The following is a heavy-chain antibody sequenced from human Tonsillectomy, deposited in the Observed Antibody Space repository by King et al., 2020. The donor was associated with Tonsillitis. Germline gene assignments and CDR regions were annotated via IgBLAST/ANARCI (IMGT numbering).Heavy chain of an antibody. D-gene: IGHD2-21*01. CDR2: IYYSGIT. J-gene: IGHJ4*02. V-gene: IGHV4-59*01. CDR1: GASITSYY. CDR3: ARARGGEFDY. Sequence: VQLQESGPGLVKPSETLSLTCTVSGASITSYYWSWIRQPPGKGLEWIGYIYYSGITNYSPSLKSRVTISVDTSKNQFSLKLSSVTAADTAVYYCARARGGEFDYWGQGTLVTVSS.